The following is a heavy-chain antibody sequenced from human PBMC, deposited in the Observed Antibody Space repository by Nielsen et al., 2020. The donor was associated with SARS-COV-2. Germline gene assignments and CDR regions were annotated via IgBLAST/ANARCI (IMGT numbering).Heavy chain of an antibody. V-gene: IGHV3-7*01. CDR3: ASSGWLDY. CDR2: IKEDGSEK. Sequence: GGSLRLSCAASGFPLGSNWMGWVRQVPGKGLEWVADIKEDGSEKNYGDSVKGRFTISRDNAQSSLYLLMNNLRTEDTAVYYCASSGWLDYWGQGTRVTVSS. CDR1: GFPLGSNW. J-gene: IGHJ4*02. D-gene: IGHD6-19*01.